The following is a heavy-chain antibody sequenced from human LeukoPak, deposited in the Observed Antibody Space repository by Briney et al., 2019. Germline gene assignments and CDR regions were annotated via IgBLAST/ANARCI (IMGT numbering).Heavy chain of an antibody. D-gene: IGHD6-19*01. CDR1: GFTFSSYA. CDR2: IKQDGSEK. J-gene: IGHJ4*02. Sequence: PGGSLRLSCAASGFTFSSYAMSWVRQAPGKGLEWVANIKQDGSEKYYVDSVKGRFTISRDNAENSLYLQMNSLRAEDTAVYYCARDHTVAGIVFDYWGQGTLVTVSS. CDR3: ARDHTVAGIVFDY. V-gene: IGHV3-7*01.